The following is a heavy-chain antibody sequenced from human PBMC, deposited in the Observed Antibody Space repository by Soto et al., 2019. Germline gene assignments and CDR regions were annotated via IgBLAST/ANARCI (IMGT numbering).Heavy chain of an antibody. V-gene: IGHV1-18*01. J-gene: IGHJ3*02. CDR3: ARDALEQWLVAFDI. Sequence: ASVKVSCKASGHTFTSYGISWVRQAPGQGLEWMGWISAYNGNTNYAQKLQGRVTMTTDTSTSTAYMELRSLRSDDTAVYYCARDALEQWLVAFDIWGQGTMVTVSS. D-gene: IGHD6-19*01. CDR1: GHTFTSYG. CDR2: ISAYNGNT.